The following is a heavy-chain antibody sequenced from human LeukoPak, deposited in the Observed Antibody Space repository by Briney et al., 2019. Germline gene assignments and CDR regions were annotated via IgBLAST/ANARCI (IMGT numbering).Heavy chain of an antibody. CDR2: ISGSGGST. V-gene: IGHV3-23*01. J-gene: IGHJ4*02. Sequence: GGSLRLSCAASGFTFSSYAMSWVRQAPGKGLEWVSAISGSGGSTYYADSVKGRFTISRDNSKNTLYLQMNSLRAEDTAVYYCAKVRADYVWGGYRSYFDYWGQGTLVTVSS. D-gene: IGHD3-16*02. CDR1: GFTFSSYA. CDR3: AKVRADYVWGGYRSYFDY.